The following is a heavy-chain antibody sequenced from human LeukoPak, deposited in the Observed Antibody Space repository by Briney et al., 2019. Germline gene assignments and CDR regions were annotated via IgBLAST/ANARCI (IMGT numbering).Heavy chain of an antibody. CDR2: IYYSGIT. CDR3: ARGHREGAMINWFDP. D-gene: IGHD1-26*01. V-gene: IGHV4-39*07. Sequence: NPSETLSLTCTVSGGSFSSSTYYWGWIRQPPGKGLEWIGSIYYSGITYSKPSLKSRVTISIDTSKNQFSLKLSSVTAADTAVYYCARGHREGAMINWFDPWGQGTLVTVSS. CDR1: GGSFSSSTYY. J-gene: IGHJ5*02.